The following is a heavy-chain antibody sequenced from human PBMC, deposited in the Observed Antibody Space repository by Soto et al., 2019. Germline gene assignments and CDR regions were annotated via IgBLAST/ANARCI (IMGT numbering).Heavy chain of an antibody. V-gene: IGHV3-33*01. CDR1: GFTFSSYG. CDR2: IWYDGSNK. Sequence: GGSLRLSCAASGFTFSSYGMHWVRQAPGKGLEWVAVIWYDGSNKYYADSVKGRFTISRDNSKNTLYLQMNSLRAEDTAVYYCARDNPNYYDSSGYFDYWGQGTLVTVSS. J-gene: IGHJ4*02. CDR3: ARDNPNYYDSSGYFDY. D-gene: IGHD3-22*01.